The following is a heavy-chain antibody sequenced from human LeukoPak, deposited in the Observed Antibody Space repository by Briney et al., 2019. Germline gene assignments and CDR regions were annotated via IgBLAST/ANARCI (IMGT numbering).Heavy chain of an antibody. CDR1: GFTFSSYG. CDR3: AKDATTYYYGSASYGGAFDI. V-gene: IGHV3-30*02. D-gene: IGHD3-10*01. CDR2: IRYDGSNE. J-gene: IGHJ3*02. Sequence: PGGSLRLSCAASGFTFSSYGMHWVRQAPGKGLEWVAFIRYDGSNEYYADSVKGRFTISRDNSKNTLYLQMNSLRAEDTALYYCAKDATTYYYGSASYGGAFDIWGQGTMVTVSS.